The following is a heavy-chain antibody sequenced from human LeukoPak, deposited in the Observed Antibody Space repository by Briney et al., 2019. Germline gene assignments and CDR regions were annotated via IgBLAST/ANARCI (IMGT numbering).Heavy chain of an antibody. CDR3: ARRLSLRFDAFAI. Sequence: GGSLRLSCAASGFTFSSYGMHWVRQAPGKGLEWVAFIRYDGSNKYYADSVKGRFTISRDTSKNTLLLQMNSLRAEDTALYFCARRLSLRFDAFAIWGPGTVVTVSS. CDR2: IRYDGSNK. J-gene: IGHJ3*02. D-gene: IGHD3-3*01. V-gene: IGHV3-33*08. CDR1: GFTFSSYG.